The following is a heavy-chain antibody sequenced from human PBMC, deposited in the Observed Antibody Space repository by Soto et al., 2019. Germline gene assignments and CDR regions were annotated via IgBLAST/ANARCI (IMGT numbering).Heavy chain of an antibody. D-gene: IGHD3-10*01. CDR3: ARDPVYYGSGTTFFDH. J-gene: IGHJ4*02. Sequence: ASVKVSCKASGYTFTSYGISWVRQAPGQGLEWMGWISAYNGNTNYAQKLQGRVTMTTDTSTSTAYMELRSLRSGDTAVYYCARDPVYYGSGTTFFDHWGQGTLVTVSS. V-gene: IGHV1-18*01. CDR1: GYTFTSYG. CDR2: ISAYNGNT.